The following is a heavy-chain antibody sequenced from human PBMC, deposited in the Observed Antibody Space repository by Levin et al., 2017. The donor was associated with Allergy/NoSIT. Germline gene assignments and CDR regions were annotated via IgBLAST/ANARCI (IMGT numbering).Heavy chain of an antibody. J-gene: IGHJ4*02. CDR2: ISGSGGST. CDR3: AKMMGSSSSGYFDY. CDR1: GFTFSSYA. D-gene: IGHD6-6*01. Sequence: SCAASGFTFSSYAMSWVRQAPGKGLEWVSAISGSGGSTYYADSVKGRFTISRDNSKNTLYLQMNSLRAEDTAVYYCAKMMGSSSSGYFDYWGQGTLVTVSS. V-gene: IGHV3-23*01.